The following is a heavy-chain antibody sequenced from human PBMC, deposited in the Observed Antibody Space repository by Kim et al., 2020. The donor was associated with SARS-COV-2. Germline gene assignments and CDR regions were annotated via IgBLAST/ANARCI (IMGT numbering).Heavy chain of an antibody. CDR1: GFTFSSYG. CDR3: AKDSRYSSSRFYYYGMDV. V-gene: IGHV3-30*18. CDR2: ISYDGSNK. J-gene: IGHJ6*02. D-gene: IGHD6-13*01. Sequence: GGSLRLSCAASGFTFSSYGMHWVRQAPGKGLEWVAVISYDGSNKYYVDSVKGRFTISRDNSKNTLYLQMNSLRAEDTAVYYCAKDSRYSSSRFYYYGMDVWGQGTTVTVSS.